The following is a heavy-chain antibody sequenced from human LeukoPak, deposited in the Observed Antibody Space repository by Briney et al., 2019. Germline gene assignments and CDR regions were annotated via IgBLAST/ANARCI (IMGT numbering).Heavy chain of an antibody. V-gene: IGHV1-18*01. Sequence: ASVKVSCKASGYTFTSYGISWVRQAPGQGLEWMGWTSAYNGNTNYAQRLQGRVTMTTDTSTSTAYMELRSLRSDDTAVYYCATYSGYPITRDYWGQGTLVTVSS. CDR2: TSAYNGNT. J-gene: IGHJ4*02. D-gene: IGHD5-12*01. CDR3: ATYSGYPITRDY. CDR1: GYTFTSYG.